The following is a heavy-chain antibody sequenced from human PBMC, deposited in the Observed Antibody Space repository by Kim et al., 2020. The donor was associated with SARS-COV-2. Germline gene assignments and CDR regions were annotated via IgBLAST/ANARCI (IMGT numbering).Heavy chain of an antibody. CDR1: GFSVSGDY. V-gene: IGHV3-66*04. CDR2: IIPGGPP. CDR3: PRHTWSDP. Sequence: GGSLRLSCAVSGFSVSGDYMNWVRQAPGKGLDSFSFIIPGGPPFYPDPVKARFTIPRESSKTTLYLQLTTLKARDTAAYSFPRHTWSDPWAQGPLFPFSS. J-gene: IGHJ5*02.